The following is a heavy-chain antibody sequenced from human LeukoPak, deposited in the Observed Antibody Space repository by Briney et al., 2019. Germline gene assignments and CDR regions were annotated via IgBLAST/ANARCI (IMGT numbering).Heavy chain of an antibody. D-gene: IGHD6-6*01. J-gene: IGHJ4*02. Sequence: PSETLSLTCTVSGGSISSSSYYWGWIRQPPGKGLEWIGSIYYSGSTYYNPSLKSRVTISVDTSKNQFSLKLSSVTAADTAVYYCAREGSSESFFDYWGQGTLVTVSS. CDR1: GGSISSSSYY. CDR2: IYYSGST. V-gene: IGHV4-39*07. CDR3: AREGSSESFFDY.